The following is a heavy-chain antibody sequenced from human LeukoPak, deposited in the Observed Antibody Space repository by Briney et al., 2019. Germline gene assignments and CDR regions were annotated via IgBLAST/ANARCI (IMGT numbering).Heavy chain of an antibody. J-gene: IGHJ5*02. CDR2: NYYRGNT. CDR3: ARDLIVVVVAATRPGWFDP. Sequence: PETLSLTCTVSGGSISSSSYFWGWIRQPPGKGLEWIGSNYYRGNTYYNPSLKSRVTISVDTSKKQSSLKLRSVTAADTAVYYCARDLIVVVVAATRPGWFDPWGQGTLVTVSS. D-gene: IGHD2-15*01. CDR1: GGSISSSSYF. V-gene: IGHV4-39*07.